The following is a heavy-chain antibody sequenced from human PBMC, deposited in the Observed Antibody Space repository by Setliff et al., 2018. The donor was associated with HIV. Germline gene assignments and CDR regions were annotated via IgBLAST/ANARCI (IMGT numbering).Heavy chain of an antibody. Sequence: GESLKISCAVSGFMFSNYAMNWVRQGPGRELEWVSAIRGNGVDRFYTDSVRGRFTISRDNSKNTLYLQMSSLRVEDTAIYYCARDPPGSGFHLDYWGQGTPVTVS. CDR3: ARDPPGSGFHLDY. V-gene: IGHV3-23*01. CDR1: GFMFSNYA. CDR2: IRGNGVDR. J-gene: IGHJ4*02. D-gene: IGHD5-12*01.